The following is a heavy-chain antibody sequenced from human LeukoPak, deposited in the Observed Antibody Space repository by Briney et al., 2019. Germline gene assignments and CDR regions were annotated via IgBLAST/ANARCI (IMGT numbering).Heavy chain of an antibody. J-gene: IGHJ5*02. D-gene: IGHD2-2*01. CDR2: INHSGST. Sequence: SETLSLTCAVYGGSFSGYYWSWIRQPPGKGLEWIGEINHSGSTNYNPSLKSRVTISVDTSKNQFSLKLSSVTAADTAVYYCARHLGYCSSTSCYGYNWFDPWGQGTLVTVSS. CDR3: ARHLGYCSSTSCYGYNWFDP. CDR1: GGSFSGYY. V-gene: IGHV4-34*01.